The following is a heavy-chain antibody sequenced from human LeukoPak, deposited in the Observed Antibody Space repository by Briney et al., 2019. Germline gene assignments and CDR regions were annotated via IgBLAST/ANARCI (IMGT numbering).Heavy chain of an antibody. J-gene: IGHJ4*02. D-gene: IGHD2-2*01. CDR1: GFIFSSYW. CDR3: ARRVVVPAAPYYFDY. Sequence: GRSLRLSCAASGFIFSSYWMHWVRQAPGKGLVWVSRINSDGSSTSYADSVKGRFTISRDNAKNTLYLQMNSLRAEDTAVYYCARRVVVPAAPYYFDYWGQGTLVTVSS. CDR2: INSDGSST. V-gene: IGHV3-74*01.